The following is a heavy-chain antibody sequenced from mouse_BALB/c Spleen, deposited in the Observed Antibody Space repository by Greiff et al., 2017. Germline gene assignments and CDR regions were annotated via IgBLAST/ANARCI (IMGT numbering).Heavy chain of an antibody. J-gene: IGHJ1*01. CDR2: INPSTGYT. Sequence: QVQLQQSGAELAKPGASVKMSCKASGYTFTSYWMHWVKQRPGQGLEWIGYINPSTGYTEYNQKFKDKATLTADKSSSTAYMQLSSLTSEDSAVYYCARSRYGNLYWYFDVWGAGTTVTVSS. V-gene: IGHV1-7*01. D-gene: IGHD2-10*02. CDR3: ARSRYGNLYWYFDV. CDR1: GYTFTSYW.